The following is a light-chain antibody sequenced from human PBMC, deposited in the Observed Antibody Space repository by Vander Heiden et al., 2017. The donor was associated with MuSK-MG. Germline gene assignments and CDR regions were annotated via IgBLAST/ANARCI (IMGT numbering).Light chain of an antibody. CDR2: GKN. Sequence: SSELTQDPAVSVALGQTVRITCQGDSLRSYYASWYQQKPGQAPVLVIYGKNNRPSGIPDRFSGSSSGNTASLTITGAQAEDEADDYCNSRDSSGNHLRVVFGGGTKLTVL. CDR1: SLRSYY. V-gene: IGLV3-19*01. CDR3: NSRDSSGNHLRVV. J-gene: IGLJ2*01.